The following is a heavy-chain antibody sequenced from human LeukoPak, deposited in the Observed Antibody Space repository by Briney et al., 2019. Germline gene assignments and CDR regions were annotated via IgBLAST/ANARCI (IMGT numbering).Heavy chain of an antibody. V-gene: IGHV7-4-1*02. CDR1: GYIFTTYP. D-gene: IGHD1-26*01. CDR3: ARPISGSYFSAFDY. CDR2: INTNTGNP. J-gene: IGHJ4*02. Sequence: GASVKVSCKASGYIFTTYPMNWVRQAPGQGLEWMGWINTNTGNPTYAQGFTGRFVFSLDTSVSTAYLQISSLKAEDTALYYCARPISGSYFSAFDYWGQGTPVTVSS.